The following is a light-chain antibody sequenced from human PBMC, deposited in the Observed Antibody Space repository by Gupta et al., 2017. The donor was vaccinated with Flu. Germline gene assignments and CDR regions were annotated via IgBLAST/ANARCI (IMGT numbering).Light chain of an antibody. V-gene: IGKV3-20*01. J-gene: IGKJ2*01. CDR3: QQYGTSPFMFT. Sequence: EIVLTQSPCTLSLSPGERATLSCRASQSVSRNYLAWYQQRPGQAPRLLVYGASSRATGIPDRFSGSGSGTDFTLTISRLEPEDSAVYWCQQYGTSPFMFTFGQGTKLEIK. CDR2: GAS. CDR1: QSVSRNY.